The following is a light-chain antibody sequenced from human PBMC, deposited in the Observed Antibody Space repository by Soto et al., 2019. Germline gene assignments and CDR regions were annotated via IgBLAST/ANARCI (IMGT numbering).Light chain of an antibody. CDR3: QKYDSARWT. CDR1: QDISNY. V-gene: IGKV1-27*01. Sequence: DIQMTQSPSSLSASVGDRVTITCQASQDISNYLNWYQQKPGKVPKLLIYDASNLETGVPSRFSGSGSGTDFTLTISSLQPEDVATYYCQKYDSARWTFGQGTKVDNK. CDR2: DAS. J-gene: IGKJ1*01.